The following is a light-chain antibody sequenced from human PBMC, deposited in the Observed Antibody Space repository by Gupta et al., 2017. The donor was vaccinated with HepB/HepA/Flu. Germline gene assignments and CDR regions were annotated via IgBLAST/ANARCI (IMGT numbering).Light chain of an antibody. V-gene: IGKV3-15*01. CDR1: QSVSSN. CDR2: GAS. Sequence: EIVMTLSPATLSVSPGERATLSCRASQSVSSNLAWYQQKPGQAPRLLIYGASTRATGIPARFSGSGSGTEFTLTISSRQSEDFAVYYCQQYNNWPPVTFGQGTKVEIK. CDR3: QQYNNWPPVT. J-gene: IGKJ1*01.